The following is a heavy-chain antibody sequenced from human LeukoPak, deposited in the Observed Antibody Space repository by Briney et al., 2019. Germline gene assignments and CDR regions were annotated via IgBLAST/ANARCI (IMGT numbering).Heavy chain of an antibody. D-gene: IGHD5-12*01. V-gene: IGHV3-23*01. CDR1: GFTFSNYA. J-gene: IGHJ4*02. Sequence: GSLRLSCVASGFTFSNYAMSWVRQAPGKGLQWVSAISAGGDKIHYAGSVKGRFTISRDNSRNTLYVQMSSLKADDTAVYYCVKNVGGNEGAYWGQGTLVTVSS. CDR3: VKNVGGNEGAY. CDR2: ISAGGDKI.